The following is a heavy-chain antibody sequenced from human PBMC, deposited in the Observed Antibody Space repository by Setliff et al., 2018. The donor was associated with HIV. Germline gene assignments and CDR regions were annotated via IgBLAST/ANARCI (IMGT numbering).Heavy chain of an antibody. CDR1: GYSFTSYW. CDR3: VRREYGGNLSFDL. V-gene: IGHV5-51*01. CDR2: IYPDDSGDSDT. D-gene: IGHD2-15*01. Sequence: GESLKISCKGSGYSFTSYWIGWVRQMPGKGLEWIGVIYPDDSGDSDTRYSPSFQGQVTISADKSISTAYLQWSSLKAPDTAMYYCVRREYGGNLSFDLWGRGTLVTVSS. J-gene: IGHJ2*01.